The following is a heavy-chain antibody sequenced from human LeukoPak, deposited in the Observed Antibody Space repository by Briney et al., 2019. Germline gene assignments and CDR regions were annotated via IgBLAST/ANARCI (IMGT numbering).Heavy chain of an antibody. V-gene: IGHV3-23*01. Sequence: GGSLRLSCAASGFTFSSYAMSWVRQAPGKGLEWVSAISGSGGSTYYADSVKGRFTISRDNSKNTLSLQMNSLRAEDTAVYYCAKASANWGKFFLDYWGQGTLVTVSS. J-gene: IGHJ4*02. CDR3: AKASANWGKFFLDY. D-gene: IGHD7-27*01. CDR2: ISGSGGST. CDR1: GFTFSSYA.